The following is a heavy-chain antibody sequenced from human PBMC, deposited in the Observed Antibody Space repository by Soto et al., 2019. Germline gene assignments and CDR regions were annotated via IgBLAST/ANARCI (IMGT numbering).Heavy chain of an antibody. V-gene: IGHV3-23*01. J-gene: IGHJ4*02. CDR3: ATVHSTSRSFDY. CDR1: GFTFSMSA. Sequence: EVQLLESGGGLVQPGGSLRLSCAASGFTFSMSAMTWVRQAPGKGLEWVSTTGLSGRTTYYADSVKGRFTVSRDNSKNTLELHMSSLRAEDTAVYYCATVHSTSRSFDYWGQGTLVTVSS. CDR2: TGLSGRTT. D-gene: IGHD6-6*01.